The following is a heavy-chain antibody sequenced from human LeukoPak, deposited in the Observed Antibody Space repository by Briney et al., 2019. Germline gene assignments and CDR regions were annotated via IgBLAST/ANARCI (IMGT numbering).Heavy chain of an antibody. CDR1: GGSISSSSYY. CDR2: IYYSGST. Sequence: SETLSLTCTVSGGSISSSSYYWGWIRQPPGKGLEWIGSIYYSGSTYYNPSLKSRVTISVDTSKNQLSLKLSSVTAADTAVYYCARHADSSGYYNWFDPWGLGTLVTVSS. D-gene: IGHD3-22*01. V-gene: IGHV4-39*01. CDR3: ARHADSSGYYNWFDP. J-gene: IGHJ5*02.